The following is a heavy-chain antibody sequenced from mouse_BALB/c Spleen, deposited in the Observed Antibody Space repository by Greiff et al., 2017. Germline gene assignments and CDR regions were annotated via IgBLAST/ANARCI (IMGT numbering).Heavy chain of an antibody. CDR3: TRFVYYGYEGFAY. V-gene: IGHV1S81*02. CDR2: INPSNGGT. Sequence: QVHVKQSGAELVKPGASVTLSCKASGYPFTSYYMYWVKQRPGQGLEWIGEINPSNGGTNFNERFKSKATLTVDKSSSTAYIKLSSLTSEESVVYYSTRFVYYGYEGFAYWGQGTLVTVSA. J-gene: IGHJ3*01. CDR1: GYPFTSYY. D-gene: IGHD2-2*01.